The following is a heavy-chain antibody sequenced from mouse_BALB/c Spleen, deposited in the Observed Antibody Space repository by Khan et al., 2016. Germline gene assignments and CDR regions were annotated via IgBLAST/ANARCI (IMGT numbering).Heavy chain of an antibody. J-gene: IGHJ2*01. Sequence: EVQLQESGPGLVKPSQSLSLTCTVTGYSITSDYAWNWIRQFPGNKLEWMGYISYSGSTSYNPSLKSRISITRDTSKNQFFLQLNSVTTVDTATYYCASRNWDVDYWGQGTTLTVSS. CDR2: ISYSGST. CDR1: GYSITSDYA. V-gene: IGHV3-2*02. D-gene: IGHD4-1*02. CDR3: ASRNWDVDY.